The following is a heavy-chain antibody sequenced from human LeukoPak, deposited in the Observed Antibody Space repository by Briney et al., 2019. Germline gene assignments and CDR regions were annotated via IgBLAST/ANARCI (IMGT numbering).Heavy chain of an antibody. V-gene: IGHV3-23*01. J-gene: IGHJ4*02. CDR3: AKGKLGDSSSSDY. CDR2: ISGSGGST. Sequence: GGSLRLSCATSGFTFSSYAMSWVRQAPGKGLEWVSAISGSGGSTYNADSVKGRFTISRDNSKNTLYLQMNSLRAEDTAVYYCAKGKLGDSSSSDYWGQGTLVTVSS. CDR1: GFTFSSYA. D-gene: IGHD6-6*01.